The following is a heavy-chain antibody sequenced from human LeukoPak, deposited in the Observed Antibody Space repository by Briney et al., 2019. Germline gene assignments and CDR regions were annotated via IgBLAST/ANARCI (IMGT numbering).Heavy chain of an antibody. CDR3: ARCRWSDY. CDR2: IKDDGTDK. CDR1: GFTFSAYC. V-gene: IGHV3-7*01. J-gene: IGHJ4*02. Sequence: GGSLRLSCAASGFTFSAYCMSWVRQAPGKGLEWVSNIKDDGTDKNYVDSVKGRFTISRENVKKSLYLEINSLRIKGAAVYYCARCRWSDYWGQGTRVTVSS. D-gene: IGHD5-24*01.